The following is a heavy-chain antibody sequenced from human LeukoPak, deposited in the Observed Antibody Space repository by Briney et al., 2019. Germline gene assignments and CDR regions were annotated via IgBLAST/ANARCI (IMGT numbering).Heavy chain of an antibody. Sequence: GGSLRLSCAASGFTFSSYAIHWVRQAPGKGLEWVAVISYDGSNKYYADSVKGRFTISRDNSKNTLYLQMNSLRAEDTAVYYCAKLPRSYAPANYFYYYLDVWGKGTTVTISS. CDR3: AKLPRSYAPANYFYYYLDV. CDR2: ISYDGSNK. V-gene: IGHV3-30*04. CDR1: GFTFSSYA. D-gene: IGHD4-23*01. J-gene: IGHJ6*03.